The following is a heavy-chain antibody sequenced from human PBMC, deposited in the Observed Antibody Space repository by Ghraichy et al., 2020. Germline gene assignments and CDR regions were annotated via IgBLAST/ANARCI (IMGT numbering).Heavy chain of an antibody. CDR1: GFTFSSYA. J-gene: IGHJ4*02. D-gene: IGHD3-16*02. CDR3: AKDRDYDYVWESYRHNYFDY. CDR2: ISGSGGST. Sequence: GGSLRLSCAASGFTFSSYAMSWVRQAPGKGLEWVSAISGSGGSTYYADSVKGRFTISRDNSKNTLYLQMNSLRAEDTAVYYCAKDRDYDYVWESYRHNYFDYWVQAPLFTVSS. V-gene: IGHV3-23*01.